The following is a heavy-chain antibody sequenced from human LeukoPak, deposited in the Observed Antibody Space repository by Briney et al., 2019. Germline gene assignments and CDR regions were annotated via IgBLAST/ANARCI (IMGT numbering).Heavy chain of an antibody. D-gene: IGHD6-19*01. Sequence: GGSLRLSCAASGFTFSSYSMNWVRQAPGKGLEWVSYISSSSSTIYYADSVKGRFTISRANAKNSLYLQMNSLRAEDTAVYYCARDQSSVAGTTYNWFDPWGQGTLVTVSS. CDR1: GFTFSSYS. CDR2: ISSSSSTI. J-gene: IGHJ5*02. CDR3: ARDQSSVAGTTYNWFDP. V-gene: IGHV3-48*04.